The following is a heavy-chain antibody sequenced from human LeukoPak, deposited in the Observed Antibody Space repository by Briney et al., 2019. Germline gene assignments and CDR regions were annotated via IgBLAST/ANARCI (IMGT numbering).Heavy chain of an antibody. CDR1: GFTFSSYE. CDR2: INHSGST. D-gene: IGHD3-16*01. CDR3: ARLLLGYYYYMDV. V-gene: IGHV4-34*01. Sequence: GSLRLSCAASGFTFSSYEMNWIRQPPGKGLEWIGEINHSGSTNYNPSLKSRVTISVDTSKNQFSLKLSSVTAADTAVYYCARLLLGYYYYMDVWGKGTTVTISS. J-gene: IGHJ6*03.